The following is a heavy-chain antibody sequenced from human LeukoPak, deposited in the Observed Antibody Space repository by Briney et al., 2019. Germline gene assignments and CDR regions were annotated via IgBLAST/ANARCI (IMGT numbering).Heavy chain of an antibody. CDR3: ARAPGPFDY. CDR1: GFTFSSYA. J-gene: IGHJ4*02. Sequence: GGSLRLSCAASGFTFSSYAMHWVRQAPGKGPEWVAVISYDGSNKYYADSVKGRFTISRDNSKNTLYLQMNSLRAEDTAVYYCARAPGPFDYWGQGTLVTVSS. V-gene: IGHV3-30-3*01. CDR2: ISYDGSNK.